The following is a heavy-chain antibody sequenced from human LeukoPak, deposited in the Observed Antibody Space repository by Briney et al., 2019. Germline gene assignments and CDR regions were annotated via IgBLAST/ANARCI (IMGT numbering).Heavy chain of an antibody. CDR2: IIPIFGTA. J-gene: IGHJ4*02. CDR3: ARGGVLWFGELRPLNFDY. V-gene: IGHV1-69*13. CDR1: GGTFSSYA. Sequence: SVKVSSKASGGTFSSYAISWVRQAPGQGLEWMGGIIPIFGTANYVQKFQGRVTITADESTSTAYMELSSLRSEDTAVYYCARGGVLWFGELRPLNFDYWGQGTLVTVSS. D-gene: IGHD3-10*01.